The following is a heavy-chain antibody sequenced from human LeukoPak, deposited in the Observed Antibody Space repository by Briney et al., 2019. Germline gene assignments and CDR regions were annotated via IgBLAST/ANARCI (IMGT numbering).Heavy chain of an antibody. J-gene: IGHJ2*01. D-gene: IGHD1-26*01. Sequence: SETLSLTCTVSGGSISNSDYYWAWIRQPPGRGLEWIGSLCYGVSTFYNPSLKSRVTISVDTSNNQVSLRLSSVTATDTAIYYCAGRRRSSEAGYFDLWGLGTLVTVSS. CDR1: GGSISNSDYY. CDR2: LCYGVST. V-gene: IGHV4-39*01. CDR3: AGRRRSSEAGYFDL.